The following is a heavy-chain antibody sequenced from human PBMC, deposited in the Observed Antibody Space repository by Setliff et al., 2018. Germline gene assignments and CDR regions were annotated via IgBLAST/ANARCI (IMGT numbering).Heavy chain of an antibody. CDR3: ARDRFDSAIDY. J-gene: IGHJ4*02. Sequence: PSDTLSLTCTVSGGSISSGGYYWTWIRQHPGKGLEWIGHICYSGTTYYNPSLKSRVSMSVDTSKNHFSLKLTSVTATDTAVYYCARDRFDSAIDYWGQGTLVTVSS. V-gene: IGHV4-31*03. D-gene: IGHD3-16*01. CDR2: ICYSGTT. CDR1: GGSISSGGYY.